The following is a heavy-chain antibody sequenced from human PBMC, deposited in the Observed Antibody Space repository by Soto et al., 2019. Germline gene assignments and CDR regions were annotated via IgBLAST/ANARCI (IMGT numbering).Heavy chain of an antibody. J-gene: IGHJ5*02. Sequence: SETLSLTCAVYGGSFSGYYWSWIRQPPGKGLEWIGEINHSGSTNYNPSLKSRVTISVDTSKNQFSLKLSSVTAADTAVYYCARAPLYCSGGSCYSFWFDPWGQGTLVTVSS. V-gene: IGHV4-34*01. CDR3: ARAPLYCSGGSCYSFWFDP. CDR2: INHSGST. CDR1: GGSFSGYY. D-gene: IGHD2-15*01.